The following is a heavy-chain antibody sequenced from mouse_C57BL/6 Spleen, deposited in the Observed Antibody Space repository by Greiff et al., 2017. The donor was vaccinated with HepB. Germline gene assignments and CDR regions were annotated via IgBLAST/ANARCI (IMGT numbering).Heavy chain of an antibody. Sequence: VQLQQPGAELVRPGTSVKLSCKASGYTFTSYWMHWVKQRPGQGLEWIGVIDPSDSYTNYNQKFKGKATLTVDTSSSTAYMQLSSLTPEDSAVYYCARENYGSSYAYWGQGTTLTVSS. J-gene: IGHJ2*01. CDR3: ARENYGSSYAY. CDR1: GYTFTSYW. V-gene: IGHV1-59*01. CDR2: IDPSDSYT. D-gene: IGHD1-1*01.